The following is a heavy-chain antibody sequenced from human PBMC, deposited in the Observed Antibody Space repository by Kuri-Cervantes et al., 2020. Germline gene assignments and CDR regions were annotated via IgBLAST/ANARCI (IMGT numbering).Heavy chain of an antibody. D-gene: IGHD3-9*01. Sequence: GGSLRLSCKGSGYSFSNYWIGWVRQMPGKGLEFMGIIYPGDSNTKYSPSFQGRVTISVDKSITTAYLQWSSLKASDTAMYYCARLADLTGLDYWGQGTLVTVSS. CDR3: ARLADLTGLDY. CDR2: IYPGDSNT. V-gene: IGHV5-51*01. CDR1: GYSFSNYW. J-gene: IGHJ4*02.